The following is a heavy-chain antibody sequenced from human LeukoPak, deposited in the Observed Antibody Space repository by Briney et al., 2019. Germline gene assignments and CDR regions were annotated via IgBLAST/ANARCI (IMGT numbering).Heavy chain of an antibody. CDR1: GFTFSDYY. V-gene: IGHV3-23*01. Sequence: GGSLRLSCAASGFTFSDYYMSWIRQAPGKGLEWVSAISGSGGSTYYADSVKGRFTISRDNSKNTLYLQMNSLRAEDTAVYYCAKDRSVGATTIDYWGQGTLVTVSS. CDR2: ISGSGGST. D-gene: IGHD1-26*01. J-gene: IGHJ4*02. CDR3: AKDRSVGATTIDY.